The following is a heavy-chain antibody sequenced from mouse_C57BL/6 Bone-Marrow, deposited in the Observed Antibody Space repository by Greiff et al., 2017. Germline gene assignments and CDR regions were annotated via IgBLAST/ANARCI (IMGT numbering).Heavy chain of an antibody. CDR3: AREFPYYYGSSLDY. J-gene: IGHJ2*01. Sequence: QVQLKQSGAELVRPGTSVKVSCKASGYAFTNYLIEWVKQRPGQGLEWIGVINPGRGGTNYNEKFKGKATLTADKSSSTAYMQLSSLTSEDSAVYFCAREFPYYYGSSLDYWGQGTTLTVSS. CDR2: INPGRGGT. V-gene: IGHV1-54*01. D-gene: IGHD1-1*01. CDR1: GYAFTNYL.